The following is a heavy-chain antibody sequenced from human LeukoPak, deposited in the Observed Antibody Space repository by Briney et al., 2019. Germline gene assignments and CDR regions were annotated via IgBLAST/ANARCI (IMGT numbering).Heavy chain of an antibody. CDR2: INPSSGGT. Sequence: ASVKVSCKASGYTFTGYYMHWVRQAPGQGLEWMGWINPSSGGTNYAQKFQGRVTMTRDTSISTAYMELSRLRSDDTAVYYCARGEDTAMVKEYWGQGTLVTVSS. CDR1: GYTFTGYY. V-gene: IGHV1-2*02. D-gene: IGHD5-18*01. J-gene: IGHJ4*02. CDR3: ARGEDTAMVKEY.